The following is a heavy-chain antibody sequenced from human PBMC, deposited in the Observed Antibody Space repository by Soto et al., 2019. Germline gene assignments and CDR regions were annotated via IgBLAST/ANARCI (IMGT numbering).Heavy chain of an antibody. Sequence: GGSLRLSCAASGFTFSDYWMSWVRQTPGKGLEWVGNIHLDGGEKYYAGFVKGRFTISRDNRKNTLYLQMDSLRAEDTALYYCARSYGDYFDFWGQGTLVTVSS. D-gene: IGHD2-21*01. V-gene: IGHV3-7*02. CDR3: ARSYGDYFDF. CDR1: GFTFSDYW. J-gene: IGHJ4*02. CDR2: IHLDGGEK.